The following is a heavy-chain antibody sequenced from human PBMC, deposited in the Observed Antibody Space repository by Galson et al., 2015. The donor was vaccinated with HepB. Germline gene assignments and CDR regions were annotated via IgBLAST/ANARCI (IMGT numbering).Heavy chain of an antibody. CDR1: GFTFSSYA. J-gene: IGHJ4*02. D-gene: IGHD3-22*01. CDR2: ISYDGSNK. Sequence: SLRLSCAASGFTFSSYAMHWVRQAPGKGLEWVAVISYDGSNKYYADSVKGRFTISRDNSKNTLYLQMNSLRAEDTAVYYCARDATMIVGTFEYWGQGTLVTVSS. CDR3: ARDATMIVGTFEY. V-gene: IGHV3-30*04.